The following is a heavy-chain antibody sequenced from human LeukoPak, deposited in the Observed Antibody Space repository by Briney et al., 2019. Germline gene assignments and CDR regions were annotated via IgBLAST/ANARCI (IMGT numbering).Heavy chain of an antibody. D-gene: IGHD2-2*01. CDR1: GGTFSSYA. Sequence: GASVKVSCKASGGTFSSYAISWVRQAPGQGLEWMGGIIPIFGTANYAQKFQGRVTITTGESTSTAYMELSSLRSEDTAVYYCARDLGYCSSTSCSMDVWGKGTTVTVSS. V-gene: IGHV1-69*05. CDR3: ARDLGYCSSTSCSMDV. CDR2: IIPIFGTA. J-gene: IGHJ6*03.